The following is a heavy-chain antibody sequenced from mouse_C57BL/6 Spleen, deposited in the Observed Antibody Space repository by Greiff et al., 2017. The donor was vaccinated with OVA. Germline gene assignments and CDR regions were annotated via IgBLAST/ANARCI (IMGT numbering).Heavy chain of an antibody. CDR2: IRSGSSTI. D-gene: IGHD2-2*01. Sequence: EVQLVEPGGGLVKPGGSLKLSCAASGFTFSDYGMHWVRQAPEKGLEWVAYIRSGSSTIYYADTVKGRFTIARDNAKNTLFLQMTSLRSEDTAMYYCARGLRARDIDVWGTGTTVTVSS. V-gene: IGHV5-17*01. CDR1: GFTFSDYG. J-gene: IGHJ1*03. CDR3: ARGLRARDIDV.